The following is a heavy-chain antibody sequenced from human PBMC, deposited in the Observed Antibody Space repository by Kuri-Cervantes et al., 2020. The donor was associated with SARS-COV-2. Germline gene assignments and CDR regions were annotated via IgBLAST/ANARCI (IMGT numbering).Heavy chain of an antibody. Sequence: GESLKISCAASGFTFSSYGMHWVRQAPGKGLEWVAVISYDGSNKYYADSVKGRLTISRDNAKNSLYLQMNSLRAEDTALYHCARGINWFDPWGQGTLVTVSS. CDR2: ISYDGSNK. CDR3: ARGINWFDP. CDR1: GFTFSSYG. V-gene: IGHV3-30*03. J-gene: IGHJ5*02.